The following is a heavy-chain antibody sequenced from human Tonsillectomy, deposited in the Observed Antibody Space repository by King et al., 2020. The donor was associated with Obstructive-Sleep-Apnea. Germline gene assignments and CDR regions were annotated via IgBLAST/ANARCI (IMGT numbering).Heavy chain of an antibody. V-gene: IGHV2-5*02. CDR1: GFSLSTSGVG. D-gene: IGHD2-2*01. J-gene: IGHJ5*02. CDR3: AHNRGDCNGTSCYNWFDP. CDR2: IYWDDDK. Sequence: TLKESGPTLVKPTQTLTLTCTFSGFSLSTSGVGVGWIRQPPGKALEWLALIYWDDDKRYSPSLKTRLTITKDTSKKQVVLTMTNMDPVDTARYYCAHNRGDCNGTSCYNWFDPWGQGTLVTVSS.